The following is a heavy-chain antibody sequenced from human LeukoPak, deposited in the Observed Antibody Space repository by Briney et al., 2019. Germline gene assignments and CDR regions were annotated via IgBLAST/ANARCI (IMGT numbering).Heavy chain of an antibody. D-gene: IGHD1-7*01. CDR3: ARAHNWKYGSFDF. Sequence: GGSLRLSCAASGFTFDDYAMHWVRQAPGKGLEWVSGISWNSGSIGYADSVKGRFTISRDNAKNSLYLQMNSLRAEDTAVYYCARAHNWKYGSFDFWGQGTLVTVSS. CDR2: ISWNSGSI. J-gene: IGHJ4*02. V-gene: IGHV3-9*01. CDR1: GFTFDDYA.